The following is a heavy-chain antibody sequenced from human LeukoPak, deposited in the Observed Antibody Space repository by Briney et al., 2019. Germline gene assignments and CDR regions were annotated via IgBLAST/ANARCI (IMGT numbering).Heavy chain of an antibody. J-gene: IGHJ4*02. D-gene: IGHD3-10*01. CDR1: GGSISSYY. V-gene: IGHV4-59*01. Sequence: SETLSLTCTVSGGSISSYYWSWIRQPPGKGLEWIGYIYYTGSANYNPSLKSRVTISVDTSKNHFSLKLSSVTAADTAVYYCAKGPVGSAGFDYWGQGTLVTVSS. CDR2: IYYTGSA. CDR3: AKGPVGSAGFDY.